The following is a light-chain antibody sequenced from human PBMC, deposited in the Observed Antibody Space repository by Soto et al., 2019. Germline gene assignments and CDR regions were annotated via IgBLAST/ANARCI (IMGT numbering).Light chain of an antibody. Sequence: EIVMTQSPATLSVSPGERATLFCRASQSVSSNLAWYQQKFGQAPRLLIYGASTRATGIPARFSGSGSGTEFTLTISSRQSEDFAVYYCQQYNNWPPYTFGQGTELEIK. CDR2: GAS. V-gene: IGKV3-15*01. CDR3: QQYNNWPPYT. J-gene: IGKJ2*01. CDR1: QSVSSN.